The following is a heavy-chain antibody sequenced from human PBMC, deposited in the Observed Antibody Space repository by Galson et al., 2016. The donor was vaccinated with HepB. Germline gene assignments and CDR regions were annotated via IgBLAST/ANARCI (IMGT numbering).Heavy chain of an antibody. CDR3: SRHSRVPNSGYYFDY. V-gene: IGHV4-39*01. CDR1: GGSISSSVSH. CDR2: IHYSGTT. D-gene: IGHD6-25*01. J-gene: IGHJ4*02. Sequence: SETLSLTCTVSGGSISSSVSHWAWIRQPPGKGLEWIGTIHYSGTTYYNPSLKSRVTMSLDTSKSQFSLMLNSVTAAAMSVYSCSRHSRVPNSGYYFDYWGQGTLVTVSS.